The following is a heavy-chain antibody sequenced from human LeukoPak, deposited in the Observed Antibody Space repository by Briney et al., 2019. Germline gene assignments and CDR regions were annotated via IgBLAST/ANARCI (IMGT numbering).Heavy chain of an antibody. Sequence: ASVKVSCKASGYTFTGYYMHWVRQAPGQGLEWMGGIIPIFGTANYAQKFQGRVTITADKSTSTAYMELSSLRSEDTDVYYCARRSGYSQYNWFDPWGQGTLVTVSS. CDR1: GYTFTGYY. D-gene: IGHD3-22*01. J-gene: IGHJ5*02. V-gene: IGHV1-69*06. CDR3: ARRSGYSQYNWFDP. CDR2: IIPIFGTA.